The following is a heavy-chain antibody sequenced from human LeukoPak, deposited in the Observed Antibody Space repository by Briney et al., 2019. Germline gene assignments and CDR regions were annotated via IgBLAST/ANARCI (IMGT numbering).Heavy chain of an antibody. CDR1: GGTFSSYA. V-gene: IGHV1-69*05. D-gene: IGHD6-13*01. CDR3: ARDLEVPEYSSSWLPFDY. J-gene: IGHJ4*02. CDR2: IIPIFGTA. Sequence: SVKVSCKASGGTFSSYAISWVRQAPGQGLEWMGRIIPIFGTANYAQKFQGRVTITTDESTSIAYMELSSLRSEDTAVYYCARDLEVPEYSSSWLPFDYWGQGTLVTVSS.